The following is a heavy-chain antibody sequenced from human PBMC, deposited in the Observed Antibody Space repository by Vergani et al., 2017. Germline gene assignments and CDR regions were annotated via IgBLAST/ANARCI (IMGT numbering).Heavy chain of an antibody. CDR2: IYYSGST. J-gene: IGHJ6*02. V-gene: IGHV4-31*03. CDR3: ATRYNWNYDDYYYGMDV. D-gene: IGHD1-7*01. Sequence: QVQLQESGPGLVKPSQTLSLTCTVSGGSISSGGYYWSWIRQHPGKGLEWIGYIYYSGSTYYNPSLKSRVTISVDTSKNQFSLKLSSVTAADTAVYYCATRYNWNYDDYYYGMDVWGQGTTVTVSS. CDR1: GGSISSGGYY.